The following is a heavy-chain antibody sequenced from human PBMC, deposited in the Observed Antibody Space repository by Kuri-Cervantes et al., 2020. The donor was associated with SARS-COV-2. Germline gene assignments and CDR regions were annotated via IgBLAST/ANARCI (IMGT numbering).Heavy chain of an antibody. Sequence: SETLSLTCTVSGGSISSGDYYWSWIRQPPGKGLEWIGYIYYSGSTYYNPSLKSRVTISVDTSKNQFSLKLSSVTAADTAVYYCARDRVVVVQGGWFDPWGQGTLVTVSS. CDR3: ARDRVVVVQGGWFDP. D-gene: IGHD2-2*01. CDR1: GGSISSGDYY. J-gene: IGHJ5*02. CDR2: IYYSGST. V-gene: IGHV4-30-4*08.